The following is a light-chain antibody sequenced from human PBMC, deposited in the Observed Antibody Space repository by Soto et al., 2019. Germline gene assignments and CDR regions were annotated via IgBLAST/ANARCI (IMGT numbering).Light chain of an antibody. J-gene: IGKJ5*01. Sequence: ETVLKQSPGTLSLTPRERATLSCRASQSVSSSSLAWYQQRPGQAPRLLIYGTSSRATGIPDRFSGSGSGTDFTLTISRLEPEDFAVYFCQRYGSSPLITFGQGTRLEIK. CDR3: QRYGSSPLIT. CDR2: GTS. V-gene: IGKV3-20*01. CDR1: QSVSSSS.